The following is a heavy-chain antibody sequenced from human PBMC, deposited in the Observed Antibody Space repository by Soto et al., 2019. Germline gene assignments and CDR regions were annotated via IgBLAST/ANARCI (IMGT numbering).Heavy chain of an antibody. CDR3: PRERRSGSYLTSPTPAFDI. CDR2: IYTSGST. Sequence: SETLSLTCTVSGGSISSYYWSWIRQPAGKGLEWIGRIYTSGSTNYNPSLKSRVTMSVDTSKNQFSLKLSSVTAADTAVYSCPRERRSGSYLTSPTPAFDIWGQGTMVIVSS. V-gene: IGHV4-4*07. CDR1: GGSISSYY. D-gene: IGHD1-26*01. J-gene: IGHJ3*02.